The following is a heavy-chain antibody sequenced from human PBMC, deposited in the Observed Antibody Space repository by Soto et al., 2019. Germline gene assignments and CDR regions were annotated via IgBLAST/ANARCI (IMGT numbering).Heavy chain of an antibody. Sequence: PGGSLRLSCAASGFTFSSYAMHWVRQAPGKGLEWVAVISYDGSNKYYADSVKGRFTISRDNSKNTLYLQMNSLRAEDTAVYYCARESLLTGAFDIWGQGTMVTVSS. V-gene: IGHV3-30-3*01. D-gene: IGHD2-15*01. CDR1: GFTFSSYA. CDR2: ISYDGSNK. CDR3: ARESLLTGAFDI. J-gene: IGHJ3*02.